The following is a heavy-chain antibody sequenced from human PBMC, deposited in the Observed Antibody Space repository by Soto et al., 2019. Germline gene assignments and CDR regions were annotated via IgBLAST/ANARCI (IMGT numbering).Heavy chain of an antibody. J-gene: IGHJ4*02. V-gene: IGHV4-59*01. CDR2: IDYNGRT. CDR1: GGSISSYY. D-gene: IGHD3-22*01. CDR3: VADISGYYSNDN. Sequence: QLQLQESGPGLVKPSETLSLTCSVSGGSISSYYWNWIRQPPGKGLEWIGYIDYNGRTNYNPALKSRVTMSVDTSNNQFSLKLKSVTAADTAVYYCVADISGYYSNDNWGQGTLVTVSS.